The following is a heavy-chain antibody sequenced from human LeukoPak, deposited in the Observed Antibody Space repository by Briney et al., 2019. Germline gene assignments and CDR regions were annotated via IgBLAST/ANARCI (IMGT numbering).Heavy chain of an antibody. V-gene: IGHV4-59*01. CDR3: ARYVWGSYPTFEDY. CDR1: GGSIRSYY. CDR2: IYYSGST. D-gene: IGHD3-16*02. Sequence: TSETLSLTRTVSGGSIRSYYWSWIRQPPGKGLEWIGYIYYSGSTNYNPSLKSRVTISVDTSKKQLSLKLSSVTAADTAVYFCARYVWGSYPTFEDYWGQGTLVTVSS. J-gene: IGHJ4*02.